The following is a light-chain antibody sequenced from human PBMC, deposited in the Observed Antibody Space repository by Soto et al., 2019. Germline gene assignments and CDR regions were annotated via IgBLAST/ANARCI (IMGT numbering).Light chain of an antibody. CDR1: QSIGRW. CDR3: QQYNSYSGT. Sequence: DIQMTQSPSTLSASVGDRVTITCRASQSIGRWLAWYQQKPGTAPKLLIYDASTLKSGVPYRIIGSGSGTEFALTISILQPDDFATYICQQYNSYSGTFGQGTKVDIK. CDR2: DAS. J-gene: IGKJ1*01. V-gene: IGKV1-5*01.